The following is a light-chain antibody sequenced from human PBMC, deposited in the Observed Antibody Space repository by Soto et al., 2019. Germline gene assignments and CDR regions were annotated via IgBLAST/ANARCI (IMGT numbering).Light chain of an antibody. CDR1: RRDVGSYDL. V-gene: IGLV2-23*01. CDR2: EAS. Sequence: QSVLTQPASVSGSPGQSITISCTGTRRDVGSYDLVSWYQQLPGKAPKLMIYEASKRPSRISYRFSGSRSDNTASLTISGLQAEDDADYYCCSYAGGSTWVFGGGTKVTVL. J-gene: IGLJ3*02. CDR3: CSYAGGSTWV.